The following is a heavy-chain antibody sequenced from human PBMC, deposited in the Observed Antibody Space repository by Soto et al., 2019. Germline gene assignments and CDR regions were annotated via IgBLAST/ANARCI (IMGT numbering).Heavy chain of an antibody. Sequence: ASVKVSCKASGGTFSSYTISWVRQAPGQGLEWMGRIIPILGIANYAQKFQGRVTITADKSTSTAYMELSSLRSEDTAVYYCARARGHSGYDWGVFDYWGQGTLVTVSS. D-gene: IGHD5-12*01. CDR1: GGTFSSYT. CDR3: ARARGHSGYDWGVFDY. J-gene: IGHJ4*02. V-gene: IGHV1-69*02. CDR2: IIPILGIA.